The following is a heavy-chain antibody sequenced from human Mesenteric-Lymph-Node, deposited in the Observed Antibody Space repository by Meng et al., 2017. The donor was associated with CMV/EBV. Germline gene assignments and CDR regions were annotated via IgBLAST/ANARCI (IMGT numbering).Heavy chain of an antibody. V-gene: IGHV3-21*04. Sequence: GESLKISCVASGFDFSSYHMSWVRQAPGKGLDWVSSISGGSTYIYYADSLRGRFTISSDNSKNTLYLQMNSLRAEDTAVYFCAGGGLWPRVFDYWGQGTLVTVSS. CDR3: AGGGLWPRVFDY. J-gene: IGHJ4*02. D-gene: IGHD4/OR15-4a*01. CDR1: GFDFSSYH. CDR2: ISGGSTYI.